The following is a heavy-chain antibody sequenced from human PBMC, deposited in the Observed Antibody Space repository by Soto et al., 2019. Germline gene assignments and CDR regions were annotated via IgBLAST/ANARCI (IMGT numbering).Heavy chain of an antibody. CDR1: GFTISDNY. CDR2: ISSSGDII. V-gene: IGHV3-11*01. Sequence: PGGSLRLSCAASGFTISDNYMSWIRQAPGKGLEWVSHISSSGDIIYYADSVKGRFTISRDNAKNSLYLQMNSLRAEDTAVYYCARDLGYYDSSGYFDYWGQGTLVTVSS. D-gene: IGHD3-22*01. J-gene: IGHJ4*02. CDR3: ARDLGYYDSSGYFDY.